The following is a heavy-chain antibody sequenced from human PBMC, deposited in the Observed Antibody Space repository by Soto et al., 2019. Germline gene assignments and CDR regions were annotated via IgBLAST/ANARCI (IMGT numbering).Heavy chain of an antibody. V-gene: IGHV2-5*01. D-gene: IGHD4-4*01. CDR3: AHRRGADYKGCFHS. Sequence: QITLKESGPTLVKPTQTLTLTCTFSGFSLSTSGVGVGWIRQPPGKALEWLALIYCSDEKRYSPSLSSRLTLTKDPSKNQVVLTTPHMAPLDTAPYYCAHRRGADYKGCFHSWGQGNLVTVSS. CDR2: IYCSDEK. CDR1: GFSLSTSGVG. J-gene: IGHJ4*02.